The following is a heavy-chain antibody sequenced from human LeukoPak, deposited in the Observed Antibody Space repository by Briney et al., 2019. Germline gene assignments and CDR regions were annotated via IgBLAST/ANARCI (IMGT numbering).Heavy chain of an antibody. V-gene: IGHV4-38-2*02. CDR1: GYSISSGYY. J-gene: IGHJ4*02. Sequence: PSETLSLTCTVSGYSISSGYYWGWIRQPPGKGLEWIGSIYHSGSTYYNPSLKSRVTISVDTSKNQFSLKLSSVTAADTAVYYCASSWEYQLLGFDYWGQGTLVTVSS. CDR3: ASSWEYQLLGFDY. D-gene: IGHD2-2*01. CDR2: IYHSGST.